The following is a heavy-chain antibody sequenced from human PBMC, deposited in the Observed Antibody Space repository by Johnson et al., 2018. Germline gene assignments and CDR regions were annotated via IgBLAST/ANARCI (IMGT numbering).Heavy chain of an antibody. CDR3: ARVVLAFDI. CDR2: IYYTGTT. J-gene: IGHJ3*02. D-gene: IGHD2-15*01. CDR1: GDSISGHY. V-gene: IGHV4-59*11. Sequence: QVQLQESCPGLVKPSETLSLTCSVSGDSISGHYWSWIRQPPGKGLEWIGNIYYTGTTNYNPSLKSRVTILVDRSKNQFSLKLNSVTPADTAGYYCARVVLAFDIWGQVTVVTVSS.